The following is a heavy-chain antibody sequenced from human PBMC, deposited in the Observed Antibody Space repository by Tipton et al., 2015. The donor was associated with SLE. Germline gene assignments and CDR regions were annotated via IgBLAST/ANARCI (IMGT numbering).Heavy chain of an antibody. CDR1: GFTFSTFG. V-gene: IGHV3-33*01. CDR3: VRGTTMVYDS. Sequence: SLRLSCAASGFTFSTFGMHWVRQVPGKGLEWVAVIWYDGTNTYYADSVKGRFTISRDNSNNTLYLQMSSLRGEDTAVYYCVRGTTMVYDSWGQGILVTASS. D-gene: IGHD5-18*01. J-gene: IGHJ5*01. CDR2: IWYDGTNT.